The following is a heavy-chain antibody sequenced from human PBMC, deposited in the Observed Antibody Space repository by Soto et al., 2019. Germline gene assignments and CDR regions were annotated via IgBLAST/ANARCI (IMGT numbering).Heavy chain of an antibody. J-gene: IGHJ6*02. CDR2: IWYDGGNI. Sequence: QVRLVESGGGVVQPGRSLRLSCEASGFSFSSYGMHWVRQAPGKGPEWVAVIWYDGGNIYYGDSVKGRFTISRDNSKNTLYLQMNSLRAEDTAVYYCARGTGQYYYVMDVWGQGTTVTVSS. CDR1: GFSFSSYG. V-gene: IGHV3-33*01. D-gene: IGHD1-1*01. CDR3: ARGTGQYYYVMDV.